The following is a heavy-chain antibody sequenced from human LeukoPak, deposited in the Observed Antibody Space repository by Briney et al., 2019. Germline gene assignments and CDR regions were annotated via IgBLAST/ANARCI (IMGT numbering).Heavy chain of an antibody. CDR3: ARDDYYYYGMDV. CDR2: IYYSGST. CDR1: GGSISSGGYY. J-gene: IGHJ6*02. Sequence: PSETLSLTCTVSGGSISSGGYYWSWIRQPPGKGLEWIGYIYYSGSTYYNPSLKSRVTISVDTSKNQFSLKLSSVTAADTAAYYCARDDYYYYGMDVWGQGTTVTVSS. V-gene: IGHV4-30-4*01.